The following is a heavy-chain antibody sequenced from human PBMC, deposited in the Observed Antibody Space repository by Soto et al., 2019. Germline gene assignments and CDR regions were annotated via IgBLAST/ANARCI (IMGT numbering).Heavy chain of an antibody. J-gene: IGHJ4*02. V-gene: IGHV1-69*13. Sequence: ASVKVSCKASGGTFSSYAISWVRQAPGQGLEWMGGIIPIFGTANYAQKFQGRVTITADESTSTAYMELSSLRSEDTAVYYCGREGGENTAWYWGQGTLVTVSS. D-gene: IGHD3-16*01. CDR3: GREGGENTAWY. CDR1: GGTFSSYA. CDR2: IIPIFGTA.